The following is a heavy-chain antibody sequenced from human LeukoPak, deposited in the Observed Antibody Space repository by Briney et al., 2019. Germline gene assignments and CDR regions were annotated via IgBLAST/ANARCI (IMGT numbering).Heavy chain of an antibody. J-gene: IGHJ6*02. CDR3: ARGFGYRGYYGMDV. CDR1: GFTFSSYA. D-gene: IGHD5-24*01. V-gene: IGHV3-23*01. CDR2: ISGNGGST. Sequence: GGSLRLSCAASGFTFSSYAMSWVRQAPGKGLEWVSAISGNGGSTYYADSVKGRFTISRDNSKNTLYLQMNSLRAEDTAVYYCARGFGYRGYYGMDVWGQGTTVTVSS.